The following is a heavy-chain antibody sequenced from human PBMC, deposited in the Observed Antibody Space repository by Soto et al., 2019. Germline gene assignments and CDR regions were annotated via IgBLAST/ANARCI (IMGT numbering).Heavy chain of an antibody. CDR1: GGSISNYY. Sequence: SETLSLTCTVSGGSISNYYWSWIRQPPGKGLEWIGCLYNSGSTNYNPALKSRATLSVDTSKNQFSLRLSSVTAADTAVYYCARDNGYSYGYFDYWGQGTLVTVSS. CDR2: LYNSGST. J-gene: IGHJ4*02. V-gene: IGHV4-59*01. CDR3: ARDNGYSYGYFDY. D-gene: IGHD5-18*01.